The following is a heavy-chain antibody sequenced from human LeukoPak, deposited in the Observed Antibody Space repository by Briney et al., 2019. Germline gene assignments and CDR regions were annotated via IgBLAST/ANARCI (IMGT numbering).Heavy chain of an antibody. Sequence: PSGTLSLTCAVSGGSISSSNWWSWVRQPPGKGLEWIGEIYHSGSTNYNPSLKSRVTISVDKSKNQFSLKLSSVTAADTAVYYCARTGRVRYSYLDYWGQGTLVTVSS. D-gene: IGHD3-9*01. CDR3: ARTGRVRYSYLDY. CDR1: GGSISSSNW. J-gene: IGHJ4*02. CDR2: IYHSGST. V-gene: IGHV4-4*02.